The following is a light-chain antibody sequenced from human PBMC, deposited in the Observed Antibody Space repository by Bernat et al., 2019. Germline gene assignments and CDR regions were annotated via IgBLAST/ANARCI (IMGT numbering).Light chain of an antibody. Sequence: QSVLTQPPSASGTPGQRVTISCSGSSSNIGSNTVTWYKQLPGTAPKLLIYNNNQRPSGVPDRFSGSKSGTSASLAISGLQSEDEADYYCAAWDDSLNGWVFGGGTKLTVL. CDR3: AAWDDSLNGWV. V-gene: IGLV1-44*01. CDR1: SSNIGSNT. J-gene: IGLJ3*02. CDR2: NNN.